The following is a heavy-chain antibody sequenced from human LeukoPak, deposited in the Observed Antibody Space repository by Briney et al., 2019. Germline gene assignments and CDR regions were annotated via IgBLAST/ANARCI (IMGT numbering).Heavy chain of an antibody. J-gene: IGHJ4*02. Sequence: GGSLRLSCTASGFIFKDHGMHWVRQAPGKGLEWVAVTAYDGTRQFYADSVKGRFTISRDNSNNTIYLDMNNLRPEDTAVYYCAKREAVTVTADCDYLDYWGQGTPVTVSS. CDR1: GFIFKDHG. CDR2: TAYDGTRQ. D-gene: IGHD6-19*01. CDR3: AKREAVTVTADCDYLDY. V-gene: IGHV3-30*18.